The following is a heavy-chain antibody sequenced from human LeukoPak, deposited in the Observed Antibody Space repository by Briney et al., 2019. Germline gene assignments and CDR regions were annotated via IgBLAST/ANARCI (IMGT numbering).Heavy chain of an antibody. D-gene: IGHD3-3*01. J-gene: IGHJ6*04. CDR3: ARERSTIFGVVESMDV. CDR1: GGALSSYY. CDR2: IYYSGST. Sequence: SETLSLTCTVSGGALSSYYWSWTRQPPGKGVEWIGDIYYSGSTNSNPSPKSRVTISVDTSKNQFSLKLSSVTAADTAVYYCARERSTIFGVVESMDVWGKGTTVTVSS. V-gene: IGHV4-59*01.